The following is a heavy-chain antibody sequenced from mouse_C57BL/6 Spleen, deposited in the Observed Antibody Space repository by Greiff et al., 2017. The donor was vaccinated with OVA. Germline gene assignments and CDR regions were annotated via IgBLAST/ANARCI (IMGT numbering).Heavy chain of an antibody. CDR1: GFTFSSYG. V-gene: IGHV5-6*01. D-gene: IGHD1-1*01. CDR2: ISSGGSYT. CDR3: ARPEDYGSSYWYFDV. J-gene: IGHJ1*03. Sequence: EVKLMESGGDLVKPGGSLKLSCAASGFTFSSYGMSWVRQTPDKRLEWVATISSGGSYTYYPDSVKGRFTISRDNAKNTLYLQMSSLKSEDTAMYYGARPEDYGSSYWYFDVWGTGTTVTVSS.